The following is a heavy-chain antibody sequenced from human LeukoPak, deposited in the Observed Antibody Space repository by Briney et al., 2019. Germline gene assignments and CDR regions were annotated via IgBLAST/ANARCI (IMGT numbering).Heavy chain of an antibody. D-gene: IGHD3-3*02. V-gene: IGHV4-34*01. CDR2: INHSGST. Sequence: PSETLSLTCAVYGGSFSGYYWSWIRQPPGKGLELIGEINHSGSTNYNPSLKSRVTISVDTSKNQFSLKLSSVTAADTAVYYCASLGLARPYYYYYMDVWGKGTTVTVSS. CDR1: GGSFSGYY. J-gene: IGHJ6*03. CDR3: ASLGLARPYYYYYMDV.